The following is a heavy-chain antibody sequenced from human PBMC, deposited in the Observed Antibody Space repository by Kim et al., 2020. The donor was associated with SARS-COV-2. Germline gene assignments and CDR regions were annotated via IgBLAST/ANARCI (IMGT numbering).Heavy chain of an antibody. CDR3: ANQPSSWCFYGMDV. V-gene: IGHV3-23*01. J-gene: IGHJ6*02. Sequence: SVTGRFTISRDNSKNTLYLQMNSLRAEDTAVYDCANQPSSWCFYGMDVWGQGTTVTVSS. D-gene: IGHD6-13*01.